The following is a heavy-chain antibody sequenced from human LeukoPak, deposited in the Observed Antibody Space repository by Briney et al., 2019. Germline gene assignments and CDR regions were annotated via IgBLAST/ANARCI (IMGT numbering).Heavy chain of an antibody. Sequence: PGGSLRLSCAASGFTFRDYYMSWIRQAPGKGLEWVSYISSGGNTIYYADSVKGRFTISRDNAKNSLYLQMNSLGAEDTAVYHCARVFLDAFDIWVQGTMVTVSS. J-gene: IGHJ3*02. CDR2: ISSGGNTI. CDR1: GFTFRDYY. V-gene: IGHV3-11*01. CDR3: ARVFLDAFDI.